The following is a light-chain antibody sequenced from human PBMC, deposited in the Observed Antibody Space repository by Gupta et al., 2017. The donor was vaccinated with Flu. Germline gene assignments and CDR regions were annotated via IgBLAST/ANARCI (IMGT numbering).Light chain of an antibody. CDR3: QSYDSSLSGSV. J-gene: IGLJ3*02. CDR2: GNN. CDR1: SSDIGAGYD. V-gene: IGLV1-40*01. Sequence: QSVLTQPPSVSGAPGQRLTIHCPGRSSDIGAGYDVHWYQQLPGTAPKLLIYGNNNRPSGVPDRFSGSKSGTSAYLAITGLQAEDEADYYCQSYDSSLSGSVFGGGTKLTVL.